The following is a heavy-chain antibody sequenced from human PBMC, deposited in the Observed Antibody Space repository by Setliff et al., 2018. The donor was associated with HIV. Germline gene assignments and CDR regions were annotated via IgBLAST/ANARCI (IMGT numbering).Heavy chain of an antibody. CDR1: GTSFSDHY. Sequence: PSETLSLTCSVYGTSFSDHYWSWVRQTPGKGLEWIGEMNQSGTTNYNPSLKSRDTMSIDTSERQFSLKLTYVTAADTAVYYCVRWYYCVSGACYRADYWGQGTMVTVSS. CDR3: VRWYYCVSGACYRADY. D-gene: IGHD2-21*02. V-gene: IGHV4-34*01. CDR2: MNQSGTT. J-gene: IGHJ4*02.